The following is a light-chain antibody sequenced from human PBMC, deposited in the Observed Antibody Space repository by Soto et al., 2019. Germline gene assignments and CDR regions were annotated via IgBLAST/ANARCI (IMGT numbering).Light chain of an antibody. Sequence: EIVLTQSPCTLSSSPGERATLSCRASQSVSSSALAWYQQKPGQAPRRLIYGASSRATGIPDRFSGSGSGTDFTLTISRLEPEDFAVYYCQYYGTSPQTFGQGTKVDIK. CDR1: QSVSSSA. V-gene: IGKV3-20*01. J-gene: IGKJ1*01. CDR3: QYYGTSPQT. CDR2: GAS.